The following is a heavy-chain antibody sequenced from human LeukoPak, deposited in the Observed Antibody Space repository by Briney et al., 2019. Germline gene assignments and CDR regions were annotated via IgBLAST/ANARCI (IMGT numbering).Heavy chain of an antibody. CDR3: GRGGVVASMDV. D-gene: IGHD2-15*01. Sequence: GGSLRLSCVASGFTLSNYWMHWVRQAPGEGLVWVSHIYGDGTSTGYADSVRGRFTISRDNAKNTLYLQMNRLRAEDPAVNYCGRGGVVASMDVWGQGSTVTVSS. V-gene: IGHV3-74*01. J-gene: IGHJ6*02. CDR1: GFTLSNYW. CDR2: IYGDGTST.